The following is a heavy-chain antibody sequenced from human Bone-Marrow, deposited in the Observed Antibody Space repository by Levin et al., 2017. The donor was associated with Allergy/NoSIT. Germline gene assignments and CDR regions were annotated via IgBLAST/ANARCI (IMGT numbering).Heavy chain of an antibody. Sequence: GESLKISCAASGFTFSYYSIHWVRQAPGKGLEWVAVVSNDGNNKFYADSVKGRFAVSRDNSKNTVFLDMNSLRGDDTATYYCAKGGQTSSWLVDYWGQGTLVTVSS. CDR3: AKGGQTSSWLVDY. V-gene: IGHV3-30*09. CDR2: VSNDGNNK. J-gene: IGHJ4*02. D-gene: IGHD6-13*01. CDR1: GFTFSYYS.